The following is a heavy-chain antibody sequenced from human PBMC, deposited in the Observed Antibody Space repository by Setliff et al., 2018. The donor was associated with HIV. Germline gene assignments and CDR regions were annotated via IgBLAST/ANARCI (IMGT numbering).Heavy chain of an antibody. V-gene: IGHV1-18*01. Sequence: GASVKVSCKASGYTFTSYGISWVRQAHGQGLEWMGWISTYNGNTNYAQKVQGRVTMTADESTSTAYMELSNLRSEDTAVYYCASHLKLAATGTFDYWGQGTLVTVSS. CDR1: GYTFTSYG. CDR3: ASHLKLAATGTFDY. CDR2: ISTYNGNT. D-gene: IGHD6-13*01. J-gene: IGHJ4*02.